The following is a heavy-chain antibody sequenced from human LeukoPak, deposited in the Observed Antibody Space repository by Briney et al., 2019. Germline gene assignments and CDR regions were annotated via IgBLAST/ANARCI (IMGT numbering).Heavy chain of an antibody. CDR2: INPSGGST. CDR3: ARDEGVDTAMVLDY. CDR1: GYTFTSYY. D-gene: IGHD5-18*01. V-gene: IGHV1-46*01. J-gene: IGHJ4*02. Sequence: ASVKVSCKASGYTFTSYYMHWVRQAPGQGLEWMGIINPSGGSTSYAQKFQGRVTMTTDTSTSTAYMELRSLRSDDTAVYYCARDEGVDTAMVLDYWGQGTLVTVSS.